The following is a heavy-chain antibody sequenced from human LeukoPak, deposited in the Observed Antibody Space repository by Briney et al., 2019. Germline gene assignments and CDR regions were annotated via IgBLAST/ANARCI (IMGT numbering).Heavy chain of an antibody. Sequence: GGSLRLSCAASGFTFSSYAMSWVRQAPGKGLEWVSAISGSGGSTYYADSVKGRFTTSRDNSKNTLYLQMNSLRAEDTAVYYCAKAPSRYYDSSGYFDYWGQGTLVTVSS. V-gene: IGHV3-23*01. CDR3: AKAPSRYYDSSGYFDY. CDR1: GFTFSSYA. J-gene: IGHJ4*02. CDR2: ISGSGGST. D-gene: IGHD3-22*01.